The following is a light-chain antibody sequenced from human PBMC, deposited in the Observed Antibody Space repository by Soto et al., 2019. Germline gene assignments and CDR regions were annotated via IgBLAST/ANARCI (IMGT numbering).Light chain of an antibody. Sequence: EIVLTQSPGTLSLSPGERATLSCRASQGVSGSYLAWYQQKPGQAPRLLIYGASSRATGIPNRSSGSESGTDFTLTISRLEPEDFAVYYCQHYGSSPRTFGQGTKVEIK. J-gene: IGKJ1*01. V-gene: IGKV3-20*01. CDR1: QGVSGSY. CDR3: QHYGSSPRT. CDR2: GAS.